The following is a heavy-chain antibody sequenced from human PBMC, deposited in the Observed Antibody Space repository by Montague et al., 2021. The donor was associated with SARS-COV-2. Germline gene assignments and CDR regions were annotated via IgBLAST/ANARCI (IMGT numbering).Heavy chain of an antibody. Sequence: SETLSLTCTVSGDSISSSSYNWGWIRQPPGKGLEWIGSVHYSGRPYYNPSLKSRVTIYVDTSKNQLSLKLNSVTAADTAVYYCTRHVHMTWPEPSPGFDYGGQGTRGTVPS. CDR1: GDSISSSSYN. CDR2: VHYSGRP. CDR3: TRHVHMTWPEPSPGFDY. D-gene: IGHD1-1*01. J-gene: IGHJ4*02. V-gene: IGHV4-39*01.